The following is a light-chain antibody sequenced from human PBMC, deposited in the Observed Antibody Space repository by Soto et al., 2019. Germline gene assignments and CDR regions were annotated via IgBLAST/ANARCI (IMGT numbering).Light chain of an antibody. CDR2: DAS. CDR3: QQYGNALPWT. CDR1: QIVSNNY. Sequence: EIVLTQSPGTLSLSPGEGATLSCRASQIVSNNYLAWYQQKPGQAPRLLVYDASRTATGIPDKSSGSGSGTDFSLTISRLEPEDFAVYYCQQYGNALPWTFGQGTKVEIK. V-gene: IGKV3-20*01. J-gene: IGKJ1*01.